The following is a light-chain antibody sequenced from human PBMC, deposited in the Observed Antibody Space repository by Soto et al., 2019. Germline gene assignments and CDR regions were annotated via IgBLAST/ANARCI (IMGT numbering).Light chain of an antibody. CDR3: SSYTSSSTPYV. CDR2: DVT. CDR1: SSDVGGYNY. V-gene: IGLV2-14*01. Sequence: QSELTQPASVSGSPGQSITITCTGTSSDVGGYNYVSWYQQHPVKAPKLMIYDVTNRPSGVSDRFSGSKSGNTASLTISGLQAEDEVDYYCSSYTSSSTPYVFGTGTKVTVL. J-gene: IGLJ1*01.